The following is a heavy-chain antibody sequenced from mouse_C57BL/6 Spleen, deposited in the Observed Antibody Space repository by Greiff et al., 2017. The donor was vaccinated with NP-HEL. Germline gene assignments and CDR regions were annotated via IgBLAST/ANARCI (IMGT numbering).Heavy chain of an antibody. CDR1: GYTFTSYW. CDR2: IDPSDSYT. Sequence: QVQLQQSGAELVMPGASVKLSCKASGYTFTSYWMHWVKQRPGQGLEWIGEIDPSDSYTNYNQKFKGKSTLTVDKSSSTAYMQLSSLTSEDSAVYYCARRGFTTVVEGYFDYWGQGTTLTVSS. J-gene: IGHJ2*01. V-gene: IGHV1-69*01. D-gene: IGHD1-1*01. CDR3: ARRGFTTVVEGYFDY.